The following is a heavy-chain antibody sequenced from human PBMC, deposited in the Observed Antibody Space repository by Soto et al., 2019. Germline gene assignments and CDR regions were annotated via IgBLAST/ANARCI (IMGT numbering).Heavy chain of an antibody. J-gene: IGHJ4*01. CDR3: ANHIIVIPVARGRDY. Sequence: GMHWVRQAPGQRLEWMGWINAGSGNTKYSQKFQGRITITRDTSASTVHMELSSLRSEDTPVYYCANHIIVIPVARGRDYWG. CDR1: G. V-gene: IGHV1-3*01. D-gene: IGHD3-16*02. CDR2: INAGSGNT.